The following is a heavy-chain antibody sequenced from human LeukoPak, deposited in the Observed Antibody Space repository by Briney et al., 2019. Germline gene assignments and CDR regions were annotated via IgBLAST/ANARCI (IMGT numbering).Heavy chain of an antibody. CDR2: INHSGST. Sequence: PSETLSLSCTVSGASISSYYWSWIRQPPGKGLEWIGEINHSGSTNYNPSLKSRVTISVDTSKNQFSLKLSSVTAADTAVYYCARDPSLRFAARRFDYWGQGTLVTVSS. CDR1: GASISSYY. J-gene: IGHJ4*02. V-gene: IGHV4-34*01. CDR3: ARDPSLRFAARRFDY. D-gene: IGHD3-10*01.